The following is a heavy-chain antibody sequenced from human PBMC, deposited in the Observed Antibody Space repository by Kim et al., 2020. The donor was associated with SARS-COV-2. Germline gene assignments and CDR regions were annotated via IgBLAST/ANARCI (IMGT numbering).Heavy chain of an antibody. J-gene: IGHJ1*01. D-gene: IGHD2-2*01. CDR2: INSDWSST. Sequence: GGSLRLSCAASGFTFSSYWMHWVRQAPGKGLVWVSRINSDWSSTSYADSVKGRFTISRDNAKNTLYLQMNSLRAEDTAVYYCARDFGRYCSSTSCSPAEYFQHWGQGTLVTVSS. V-gene: IGHV3-74*01. CDR1: GFTFSSYW. CDR3: ARDFGRYCSSTSCSPAEYFQH.